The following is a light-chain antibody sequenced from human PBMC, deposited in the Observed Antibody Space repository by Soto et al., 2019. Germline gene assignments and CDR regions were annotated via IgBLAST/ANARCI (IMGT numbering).Light chain of an antibody. CDR2: AAS. J-gene: IGKJ1*01. V-gene: IGKV1-27*01. CDR3: QKYNIAPWR. CDR1: QGISNY. Sequence: IQMNNSLASLSTTIGDRVTSTCRTSQGISNYLAWYQQKPGKVPKLLIYAASTLQSGVPSRFSGSGSGTDFTLTISSLQPEAVATYYGQKYNIAPWRFGQVAKVDI.